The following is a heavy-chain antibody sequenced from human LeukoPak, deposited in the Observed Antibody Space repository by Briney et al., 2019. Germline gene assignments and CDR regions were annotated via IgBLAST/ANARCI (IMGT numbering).Heavy chain of an antibody. Sequence: GGSLRLSCAASGFTFSSYSMNWVRQAPGKGLEWVSYISSSSSTIYYADSVKGRFTISRDNAKNSLYLQMNSLRAEDTAVYYCAKKMGELLWFGEPYMDVWGKGTTVTVSS. D-gene: IGHD3-10*01. J-gene: IGHJ6*03. V-gene: IGHV3-48*01. CDR3: AKKMGELLWFGEPYMDV. CDR1: GFTFSSYS. CDR2: ISSSSSTI.